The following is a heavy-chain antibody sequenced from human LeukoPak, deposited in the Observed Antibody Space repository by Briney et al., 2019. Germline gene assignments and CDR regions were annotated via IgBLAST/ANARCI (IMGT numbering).Heavy chain of an antibody. J-gene: IGHJ6*02. CDR1: GGSFSGYY. CDR3: ARGASGRVTIFGCYYGIDV. V-gene: IGHV4-34*01. D-gene: IGHD3-3*01. CDR2: INHSGSP. Sequence: SERLSLTCAVYGGSFSGYYWSWIRQPPGKGLEWIGEINHSGSPNYNPSLKSRVTISVDTSKNQFSLKLSPVTAADTAVYYCARGASGRVTIFGCYYGIDVWGQGTTVTVSS.